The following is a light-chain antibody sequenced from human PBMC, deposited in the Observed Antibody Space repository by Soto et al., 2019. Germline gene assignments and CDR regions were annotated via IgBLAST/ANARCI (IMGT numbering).Light chain of an antibody. V-gene: IGLV1-44*01. CDR1: SSNIGSNT. CDR2: SNN. CDR3: AAWDDSLNGYV. Sequence: QSVLTQPPSASGTPGQRVTISCSGSSSNIGSNTVNWYQQLPGTAPNLLIYSNNQRPSGVPDRFSGSKSGTSASLAISGLQSEDEAYYYCAAWDDSLNGYVFGTGTKLTVL. J-gene: IGLJ1*01.